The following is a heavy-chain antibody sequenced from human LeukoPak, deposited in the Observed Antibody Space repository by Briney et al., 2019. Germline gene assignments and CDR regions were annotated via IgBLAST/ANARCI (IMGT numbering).Heavy chain of an antibody. J-gene: IGHJ4*02. Sequence: SETLSLTCAVYGGSFSGYYWSWIRQPPGKGLEWIGEINHSGSTNYNPSLKSRVTISVDTSKNQFSLKLSSVTAADTAVYYCARICAGGRGGGYYHCNDYWGQGTLVTVSS. CDR1: GGSFSGYY. CDR2: INHSGST. V-gene: IGHV4-34*01. CDR3: ARICAGGRGGGYYHCNDY. D-gene: IGHD3-22*01.